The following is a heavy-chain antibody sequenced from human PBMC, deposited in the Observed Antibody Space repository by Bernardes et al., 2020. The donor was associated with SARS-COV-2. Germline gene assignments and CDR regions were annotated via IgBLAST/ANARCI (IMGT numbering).Heavy chain of an antibody. CDR1: GFTFSSYT. D-gene: IGHD4-4*01. J-gene: IGHJ4*02. V-gene: IGHV3-21*06. CDR2: ISTSSSYI. Sequence: GGSLRLSCAASGFTFSSYTMNWVRQAPGPGLEWISSISTSSSYISYSDSVRGRFTISRDNAKNSVSLQMNSLRAEDTAVYYCARVDFSNLYYFDYWGQGTPVTVSS. CDR3: ARVDFSNLYYFDY.